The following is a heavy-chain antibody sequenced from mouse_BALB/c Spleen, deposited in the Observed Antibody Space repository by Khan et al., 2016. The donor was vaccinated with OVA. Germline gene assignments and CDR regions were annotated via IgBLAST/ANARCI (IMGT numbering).Heavy chain of an antibody. CDR2: IGSGSRTI. J-gene: IGHJ4*01. CDR1: GFTFSSFG. V-gene: IGHV5-17*02. Sequence: EVELVESGGGLVQPGGSRKLSCAASGFTFSSFGMHWVRQAPEKGLEWVAYIGSGSRTIFYADTVKGRFTVSRDNPKNTLFLQMTSLRSEDTAMYYCARSTSVVARALDYWGQGTSVTVSS. CDR3: ARSTSVVARALDY. D-gene: IGHD1-1*01.